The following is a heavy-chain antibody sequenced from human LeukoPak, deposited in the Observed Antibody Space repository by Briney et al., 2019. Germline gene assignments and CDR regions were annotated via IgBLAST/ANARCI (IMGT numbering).Heavy chain of an antibody. CDR1: GYTFTGYY. V-gene: IGHV1-2*04. CDR2: INTNSGGT. Sequence: ASVKVSCKASGYTFTGYYMYWVRQAPGQGLEWMGWINTNSGGTNYAQKFQGWVTMTRDTSISTAYMELSRLRSDDTAVYYCARVYCSSTSCYGAFDIWGQGTMVTVSS. CDR3: ARVYCSSTSCYGAFDI. D-gene: IGHD2-2*01. J-gene: IGHJ3*02.